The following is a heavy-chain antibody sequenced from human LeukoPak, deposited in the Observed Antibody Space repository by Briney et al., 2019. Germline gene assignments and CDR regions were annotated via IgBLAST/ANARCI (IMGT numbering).Heavy chain of an antibody. V-gene: IGHV1-8*02. J-gene: IGHJ4*02. CDR3: ARGHCSGGSCYDY. CDR1: GYTFTSYG. Sequence: ASVKVSCKASGYTFTSYGISWVRQAPGQGLEWMGWMNPNSGNTGYAQKFQGRVTMTRNTSISTAYMELSSLRSEDTAVYYCARGHCSGGSCYDYWGQGTLVTVSS. CDR2: MNPNSGNT. D-gene: IGHD2-15*01.